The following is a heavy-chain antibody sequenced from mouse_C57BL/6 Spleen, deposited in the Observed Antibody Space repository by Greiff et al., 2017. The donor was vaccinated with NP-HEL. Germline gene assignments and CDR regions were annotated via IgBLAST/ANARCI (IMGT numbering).Heavy chain of an antibody. J-gene: IGHJ1*03. CDR1: GYTFTSYW. V-gene: IGHV1-53*01. D-gene: IGHD1-2*01. CDR3: AREVLRLWYFDV. CDR2: INPSNGGT. Sequence: QVQLKQSGTELVKPGASVKLSCKASGYTFTSYWMHWVKQRPGQGLEWIGNINPSNGGTNYNEKFKSKATLTVDKSSSTAYMQLSSLTSEDSAVYYCAREVLRLWYFDVWGTGTTVTVSS.